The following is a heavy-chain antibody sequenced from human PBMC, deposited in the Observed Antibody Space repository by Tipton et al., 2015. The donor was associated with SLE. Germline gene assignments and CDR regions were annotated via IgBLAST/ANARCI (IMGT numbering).Heavy chain of an antibody. CDR3: ARGRVAGTIFFDY. CDR1: GGSIRSYY. D-gene: IGHD6-19*01. CDR2: IYHSAST. V-gene: IGHV4-59*08. J-gene: IGHJ4*02. Sequence: TLSLTCTVSGGSIRSYYWSWIRQPPGKGLEWIGYIYHSASTNYNPSLKSRVTISVDTSKNQFSLKLSSVTAADTAVYYCARGRVAGTIFFDYWGQGTLVTVSS.